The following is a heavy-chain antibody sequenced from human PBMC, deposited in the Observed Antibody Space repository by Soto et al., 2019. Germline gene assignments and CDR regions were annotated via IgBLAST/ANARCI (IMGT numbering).Heavy chain of an antibody. J-gene: IGHJ4*02. CDR3: ARSAGWYAVHS. CDR2: VFHTGTT. CDR1: GDSVSSPYY. D-gene: IGHD6-19*01. V-gene: IGHV4-4*02. Sequence: QVQLQESGPGLVKPSGTLSLTCAVSGDSVSSPYYWCWVRQPPGKGLEWIGEVFHTGTTSYNPSLRSRVTISIDKSNSPFSLDLSSVTGADAAVCYCARSAGWYAVHSWGPGTLVIVSS.